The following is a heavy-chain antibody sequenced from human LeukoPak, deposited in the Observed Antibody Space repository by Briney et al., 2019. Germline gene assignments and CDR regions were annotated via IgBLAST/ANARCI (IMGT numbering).Heavy chain of an antibody. CDR3: ANHKGYSGYAPTGFDP. CDR1: GGTFSSYA. J-gene: IGHJ5*02. D-gene: IGHD5-12*01. CDR2: IIPIFGTA. Sequence: GSSVNVSCKASGGTFSSYAISWVRQAPGQGLEWMGGIIPIFGTANYAQKFQGRVTITADESTSTAYMELSSLRSEDTAVYYCANHKGYSGYAPTGFDPWGQGTLVTVSS. V-gene: IGHV1-69*01.